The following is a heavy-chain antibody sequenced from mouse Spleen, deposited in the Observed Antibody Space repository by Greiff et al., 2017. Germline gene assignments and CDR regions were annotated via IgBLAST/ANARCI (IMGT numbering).Heavy chain of an antibody. Sequence: EVNVVESGGGLVQPGGSMKLSCVASGFTFSSYWMSWVRQSPEKGLEWVAEIRLKSDNYATHYAESVKGKFTISRDDSKSRLYLQMNSLRAEDTGIYYCTGDTWFAYWGQGTLVTVSA. CDR1: GFTFSSYW. V-gene: IGHV6-6*02. CDR2: IRLKSDNYAT. CDR3: TGDTWFAY. J-gene: IGHJ3*01.